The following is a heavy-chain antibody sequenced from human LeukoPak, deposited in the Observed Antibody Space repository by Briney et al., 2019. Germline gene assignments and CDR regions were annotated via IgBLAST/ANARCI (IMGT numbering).Heavy chain of an antibody. CDR3: VRDDRRYGDYGYFDY. V-gene: IGHV3-66*01. Sequence: GGSLRLSCAASGFTVRNTYMNWVRQAPGKGLEWVSVIYSGGGTYYADSVKGRFTISRDNSKNTLYLQVNSLRAEDTAVYYCVRDDRRYGDYGYFDYWGQGTLVTVSS. D-gene: IGHD4-17*01. J-gene: IGHJ4*02. CDR2: IYSGGGT. CDR1: GFTVRNTY.